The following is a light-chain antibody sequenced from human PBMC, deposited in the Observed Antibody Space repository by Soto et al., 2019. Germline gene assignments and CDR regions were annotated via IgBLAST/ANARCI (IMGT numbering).Light chain of an antibody. CDR2: DAY. V-gene: IGKV3-11*01. J-gene: IGKJ4*01. CDR1: QSLHPY. CDR3: QQRSEWPLT. Sequence: EIVLTQSPATLSLSPGERAALSCRASQSLHPYLTWFQQKPGQAPRLLIYDAYNRATGIPTRFRGSGSGTDFTLTISNLEPEDFAVYYCQQRSEWPLTFGGGTRVEIK.